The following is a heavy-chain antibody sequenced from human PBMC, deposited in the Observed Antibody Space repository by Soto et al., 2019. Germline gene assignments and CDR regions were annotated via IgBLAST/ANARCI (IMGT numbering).Heavy chain of an antibody. CDR1: GYTFTGYY. J-gene: IGHJ6*02. CDR3: ARDSSPVVPVTKDNYYYYYGMDV. CDR2: INPNSGGT. Sequence: ASVKVSCKASGYTFTGYYMHWVRQAPGQGLEWMGWINPNSGGTNYAQKFQGWITMTRDTSISTAYMELSRLRSDDTAVYYCARDSSPVVPVTKDNYYYYYGMDVWGQGTTVTVSS. V-gene: IGHV1-2*04. D-gene: IGHD4-4*01.